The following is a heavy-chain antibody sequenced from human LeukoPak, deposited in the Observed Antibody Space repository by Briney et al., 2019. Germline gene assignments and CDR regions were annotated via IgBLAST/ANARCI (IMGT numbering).Heavy chain of an antibody. D-gene: IGHD2-15*01. CDR2: IYSGGST. J-gene: IGHJ4*02. Sequence: GGSLRLSCAASGFTVSSNYMSWVRQAPGTGLEWVSVIYSGGSTYSADSVKGRFTISRDNSKNTLYLQMNSLRAEDTAVYYCARESCSGGSCYSDYWGQGTLVTVSS. CDR3: ARESCSGGSCYSDY. V-gene: IGHV3-53*01. CDR1: GFTVSSNY.